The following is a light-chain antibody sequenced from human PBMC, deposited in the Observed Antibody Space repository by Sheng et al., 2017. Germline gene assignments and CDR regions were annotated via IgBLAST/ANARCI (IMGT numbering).Light chain of an antibody. J-gene: IGLJ3*02. CDR2: KDS. Sequence: SYELTQPPSVSVSPGQTARITCSGDALPKQYAYWYQQKPGQAPVLVIYKDSERPSGIPERFSGSSSGTTVTLTISGVQAEDEADYYCQPADSSGTIWVFGGGTKLTVL. CDR1: ALPKQY. V-gene: IGLV3-25*03. CDR3: QPADSSGTIWV.